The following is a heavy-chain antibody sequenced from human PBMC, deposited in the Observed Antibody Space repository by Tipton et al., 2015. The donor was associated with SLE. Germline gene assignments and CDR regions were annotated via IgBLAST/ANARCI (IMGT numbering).Heavy chain of an antibody. V-gene: IGHV4-4*08. CDR3: ARKYCSGGSCSYFDY. CDR1: GGSISSYY. CDR2: IYTSGST. J-gene: IGHJ4*02. Sequence: TLSLTCTVSGGSISSYYWSWIRQPPGKGLEWIGYIYTSGSTNYNPSLKSRVTMSVDTSKNQFSLKLSSVTAADTAVYYCARKYCSGGSCSYFDYWGQGTLVTVSS. D-gene: IGHD2-15*01.